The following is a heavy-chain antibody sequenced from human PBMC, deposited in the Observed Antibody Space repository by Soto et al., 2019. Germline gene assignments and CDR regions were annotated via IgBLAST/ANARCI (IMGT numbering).Heavy chain of an antibody. CDR1: GYTFTSYG. D-gene: IGHD3-10*01. CDR2: ISVYNGNT. Sequence: ASVKVSCKASGYTFTSYGISWVRQAPGQGLEWMGWISVYNGNTNYAQKLQGRVTMTTDTSTSTAYMELRSLRAEDTAVYYCAKDHGTYGPNWIDSWGQGTLVTVSS. J-gene: IGHJ5*01. V-gene: IGHV1-18*01. CDR3: AKDHGTYGPNWIDS.